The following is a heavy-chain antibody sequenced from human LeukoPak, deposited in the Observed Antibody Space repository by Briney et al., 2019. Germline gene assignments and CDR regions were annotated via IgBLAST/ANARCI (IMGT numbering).Heavy chain of an antibody. Sequence: PGGSLRLTCATSGFTFSSHNMNWVGQAPGQGLEWVSSISSTSTYIYYADSVKGRFTISRDNAKNALYLQMNSLRAEDTAVYYCARVRYCSGGSCYILDFWGQGTLVTVSS. J-gene: IGHJ4*02. D-gene: IGHD2-15*01. CDR2: ISSTSTYI. CDR1: GFTFSSHN. V-gene: IGHV3-21*01. CDR3: ARVRYCSGGSCYILDF.